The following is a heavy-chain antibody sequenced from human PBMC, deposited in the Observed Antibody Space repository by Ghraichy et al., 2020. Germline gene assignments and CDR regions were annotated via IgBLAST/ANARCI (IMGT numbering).Heavy chain of an antibody. CDR3: AKALDTSVYYGGQ. CDR1: GFTFSSYP. V-gene: IGHV3-23*01. CDR2: LSGSGGAT. J-gene: IGHJ4*02. D-gene: IGHD5/OR15-5a*01. Sequence: GESLNISCAASGFTFSSYPMNWVRQAPGKGLEWVSTLSGSGGATYYADSVKGRFTISRDNSKNTLYLQMNSLRAEDTALYYCAKALDTSVYYGGQWGQGTLVTVSS.